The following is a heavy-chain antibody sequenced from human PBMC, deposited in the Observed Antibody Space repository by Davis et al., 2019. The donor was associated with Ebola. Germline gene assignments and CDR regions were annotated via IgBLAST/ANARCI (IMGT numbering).Heavy chain of an antibody. J-gene: IGHJ6*02. CDR2: INHSGST. D-gene: IGHD3-22*01. CDR3: ARTRVVVSYYYYGMDV. CDR1: GGSVSSGSYY. V-gene: IGHV4-39*06. Sequence: SETLSLTCTVSGGSVSSGSYYWSWIRPPPGKGLEWIGEINHSGSTNYNPSLKSRVTISVDTSKNQFPLKLSSVTAADTAVYYCARTRVVVSYYYYGMDVWGQGTTVTVSS.